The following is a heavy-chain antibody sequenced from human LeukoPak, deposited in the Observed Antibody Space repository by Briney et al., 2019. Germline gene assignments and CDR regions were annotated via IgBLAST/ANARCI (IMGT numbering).Heavy chain of an antibody. D-gene: IGHD6-13*01. J-gene: IGHJ4*02. CDR1: GASINSYY. CDR3: ARTSSSWL. CDR2: IYDSGST. V-gene: IGHV4-59*01. Sequence: SETLSLTCTVSGASINSYYWSWIRQPPGKGLEWIGCIYDSGSTDYNPSLKSRVTISVDTSKNQFSLKLTSVTAADTAMYYCARTSSSWLWCQGTLVTVSS.